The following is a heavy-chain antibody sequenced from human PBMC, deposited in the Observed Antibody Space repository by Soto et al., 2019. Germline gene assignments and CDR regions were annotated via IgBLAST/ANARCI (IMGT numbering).Heavy chain of an antibody. J-gene: IGHJ3*01. Sequence: QVNLVESGGGVVQPGRSLRLSCEGSGFIFSDFGMHCVRQAPGKGLEWVAVISYDGNNKYYAQSVKGRFTISRDNSKNTLFLNMDSLRPEDTAVYHCVKGDLDTVVVNSPDAFDFWGPGTMVTVS. D-gene: IGHD5-18*01. CDR2: ISYDGNNK. CDR3: VKGDLDTVVVNSPDAFDF. V-gene: IGHV3-30*18. CDR1: GFIFSDFG.